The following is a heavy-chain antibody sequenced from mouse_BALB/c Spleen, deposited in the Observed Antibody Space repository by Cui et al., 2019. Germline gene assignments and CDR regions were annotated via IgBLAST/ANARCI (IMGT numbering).Heavy chain of an antibody. D-gene: IGHD1-1*01. V-gene: IGHV1-72*01. Sequence: VHLPQHPAELVKPASLATLSCKASGYTLTSYWMHWVKQRTGRGLEWIGRIDTNSGGTKYNEKFKSKATLTVDKPSSTAYMQLSSLTSEDSAVYYCARYDYYGSSYFDYWGQGTTLTVSS. CDR3: ARYDYYGSSYFDY. J-gene: IGHJ2*01. CDR1: GYTLTSYW. CDR2: IDTNSGGT.